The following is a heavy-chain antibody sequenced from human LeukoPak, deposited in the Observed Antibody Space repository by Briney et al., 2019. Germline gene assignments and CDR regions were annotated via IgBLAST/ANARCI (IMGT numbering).Heavy chain of an antibody. CDR2: IYTSGST. D-gene: IGHD3-22*01. CDR3: ASIGLLQYFDY. J-gene: IGHJ4*02. Sequence: SQTLSLTCTVSGGSISSGSYYWSWIRQPAGKGLEWIGRIYTSGSTNYNPSLKSRVTISVDTSKNQFSLKLSSVTAAGTAVYYCASIGLLQYFDYWGQGTLVTVSS. V-gene: IGHV4-61*02. CDR1: GGSISSGSYY.